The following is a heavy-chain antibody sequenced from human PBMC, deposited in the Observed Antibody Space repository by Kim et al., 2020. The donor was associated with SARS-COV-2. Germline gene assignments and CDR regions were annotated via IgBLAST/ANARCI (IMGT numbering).Heavy chain of an antibody. V-gene: IGHV3-33*06. Sequence: GGSLRLSCAASGFTFSSYGMHWVRQAPGKGLEWVAVIWYDGSNKYYADSVKGRFTISRDNSKNTLYLQMNSLRAEDTAVYYCAKDTVFGGSMDVWGQGTTVTVSS. J-gene: IGHJ6*02. CDR2: IWYDGSNK. CDR3: AKDTVFGGSMDV. D-gene: IGHD3-3*01. CDR1: GFTFSSYG.